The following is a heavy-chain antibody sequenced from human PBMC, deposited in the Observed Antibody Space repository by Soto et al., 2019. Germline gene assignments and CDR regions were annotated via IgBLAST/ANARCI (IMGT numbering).Heavy chain of an antibody. D-gene: IGHD6-13*01. J-gene: IGHJ4*02. V-gene: IGHV3-53*05. CDR3: ARVTDPFSWFNPYYFDS. Sequence: GGSLRLSCAVSGFTVSNNYMSWVRQAPGKGLEGVSVIYSGGYTAYGDSVKGRFTISRDNSKNTLYLQMNSLRGEDTAVYFCARVTDPFSWFNPYYFDSWGQGTLVTVSS. CDR1: GFTVSNNY. CDR2: IYSGGYT.